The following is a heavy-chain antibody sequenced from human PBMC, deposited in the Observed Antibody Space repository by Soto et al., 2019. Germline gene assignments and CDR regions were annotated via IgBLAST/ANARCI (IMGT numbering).Heavy chain of an antibody. Sequence: QVQLQESGPGLVKPSETLSLTCTVSGGSVSSGSYYWSWIRQPPGKGLEWIGYIYYSGSTKYNPSLKSRFTLSADTSKNQCSLKLSSVTAADTAVYYCARAGLGDGSDYWGQGTLVTVSS. V-gene: IGHV4-61*01. CDR2: IYYSGST. CDR3: ARAGLGDGSDY. D-gene: IGHD1-26*01. CDR1: GGSVSSGSYY. J-gene: IGHJ4*02.